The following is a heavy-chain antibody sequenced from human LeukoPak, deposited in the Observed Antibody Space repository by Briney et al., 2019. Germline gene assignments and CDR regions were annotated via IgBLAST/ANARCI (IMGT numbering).Heavy chain of an antibody. Sequence: GGSLRLSCAASGFTFSSYAMSWVRQAPGKGLEWVSAISGSGGSTYYADSVKGRFTISRDNSKNTLYLQMNCLRAEDTAVYYCAKDRSSILGYCSGGSCYSHDNWFDPWGQGTLVTVSS. D-gene: IGHD2-15*01. CDR3: AKDRSSILGYCSGGSCYSHDNWFDP. CDR2: ISGSGGST. CDR1: GFTFSSYA. J-gene: IGHJ5*02. V-gene: IGHV3-23*01.